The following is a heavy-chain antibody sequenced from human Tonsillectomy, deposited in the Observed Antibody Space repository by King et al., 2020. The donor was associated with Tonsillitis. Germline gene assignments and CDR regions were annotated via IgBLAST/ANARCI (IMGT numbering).Heavy chain of an antibody. J-gene: IGHJ4*02. CDR1: GGSISSSSYY. Sequence: VQLHESGPGLGRPSETLSLTCTVSGGSISSSSYYWGGIRQPPGKGLEWMGYIDHSGGTFYNPSLNSRVSISIDTSKNQFSLKLSSVTAADTAVYYCARLYYYDSGGSFYYFDYWGQGTLVTVSS. CDR2: IDHSGGT. D-gene: IGHD3-22*01. V-gene: IGHV4-39*01. CDR3: ARLYYYDSGGSFYYFDY.